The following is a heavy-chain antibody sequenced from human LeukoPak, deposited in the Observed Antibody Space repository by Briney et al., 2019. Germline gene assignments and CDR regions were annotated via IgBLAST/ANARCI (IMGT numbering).Heavy chain of an antibody. V-gene: IGHV1-46*01. D-gene: IGHD3-22*01. CDR1: GYTCTSFY. J-gene: IGHJ4*02. CDR3: ARDLDGSGYYPDY. Sequence: ASVKVSCKASGYTCTSFYMHWVRQAPGQGLERMGIINPSGGSTSYAQKFQGRVTMTRDTSTNTVYVELSSLISEDTAVYYCARDLDGSGYYPDYWGQGTLVTVSS. CDR2: INPSGGST.